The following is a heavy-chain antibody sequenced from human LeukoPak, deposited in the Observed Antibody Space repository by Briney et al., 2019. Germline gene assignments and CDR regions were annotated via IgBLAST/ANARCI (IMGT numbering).Heavy chain of an antibody. J-gene: IGHJ4*02. CDR1: GYTFTSYG. CDR2: ISAYNGNT. CDR3: ARAASPTVTTYYFDY. D-gene: IGHD4-17*01. Sequence: ASVKVSCKASGYTFTSYGISWVRQAPGQGLEWMGWISAYNGNTNYAQKLQGRVTMTTDTSTSTAYMELSSLRSEDTAVYYCARAASPTVTTYYFDYWGQGTLVTVSS. V-gene: IGHV1-18*01.